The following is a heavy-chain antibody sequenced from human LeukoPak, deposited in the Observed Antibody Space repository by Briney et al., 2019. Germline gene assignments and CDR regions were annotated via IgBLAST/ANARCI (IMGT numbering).Heavy chain of an antibody. CDR2: ISSSSSYI. CDR1: GFTFSSYS. Sequence: GGSLRLSCAASGFTFSSYSMNWVSQAPGKGLEWVSSISSSSSYIYYADSVKGRFTISRDNAKNSLYLQMNSLRAEDTAVYYCARGRIAVAGRFDYWGQGTMVTVSS. D-gene: IGHD6-19*01. V-gene: IGHV3-21*01. CDR3: ARGRIAVAGRFDY. J-gene: IGHJ4*02.